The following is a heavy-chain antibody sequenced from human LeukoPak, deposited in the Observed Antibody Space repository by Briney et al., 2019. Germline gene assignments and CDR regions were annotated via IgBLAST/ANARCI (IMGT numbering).Heavy chain of an antibody. J-gene: IGHJ3*02. D-gene: IGHD1-26*01. Sequence: GGSLRLSCAASGFTLSSYAMNRVRQAPGKGLEWVSAISGSGGSTYYADSVKGRFTISRDNSKNTLYLQMNSLRAEDTAIYYCAKEYSAFDIWGQGTMVTVSS. CDR3: AKEYSAFDI. CDR1: GFTLSSYA. CDR2: ISGSGGST. V-gene: IGHV3-23*01.